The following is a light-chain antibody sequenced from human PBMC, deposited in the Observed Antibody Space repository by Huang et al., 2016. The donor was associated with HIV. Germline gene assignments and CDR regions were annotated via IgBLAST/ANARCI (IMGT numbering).Light chain of an antibody. CDR2: STS. V-gene: IGKV1-NL1*01. CDR1: QGISNS. Sequence: DIQMTQSPSSPSAFVGDTVTITCRASQGISNSVAWYQQKPGKAPKLLLYSTSRLESGVPSRFRGGGSGTDYTLTINSLQPDDSATYYCQQYYTSPTFGQGSKVEIK. CDR3: QQYYTSPT. J-gene: IGKJ1*01.